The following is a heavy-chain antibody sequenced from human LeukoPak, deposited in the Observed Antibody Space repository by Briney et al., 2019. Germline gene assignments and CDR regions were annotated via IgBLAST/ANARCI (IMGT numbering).Heavy chain of an antibody. Sequence: GRSLRLSCAASGFTFSSYGMHWVRQAPGKGLEWVAIISYDGSHKYYADSVKGRFTISRDSSKNTLYLQMNSLRAEDTAMYYCAKEITRPNRAVAGLNYWGQGTLVTVSS. V-gene: IGHV3-30*18. CDR2: ISYDGSHK. D-gene: IGHD6-19*01. CDR1: GFTFSSYG. J-gene: IGHJ4*02. CDR3: AKEITRPNRAVAGLNY.